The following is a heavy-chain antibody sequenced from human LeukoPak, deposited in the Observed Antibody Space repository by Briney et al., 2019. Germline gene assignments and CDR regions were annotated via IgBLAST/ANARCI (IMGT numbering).Heavy chain of an antibody. Sequence: GGSLRLSCAASGFTFSTYAMSWVRQAPGKGLEWVAGINGGAKYYADSVQGRFTISRDNSESTLYLQMNSLSAEDTAVYYCAKDADDSPVWGKGTTVTVSS. D-gene: IGHD3-3*01. V-gene: IGHV3-23*01. CDR1: GFTFSTYA. J-gene: IGHJ6*04. CDR3: AKDADDSPV. CDR2: INGGAK.